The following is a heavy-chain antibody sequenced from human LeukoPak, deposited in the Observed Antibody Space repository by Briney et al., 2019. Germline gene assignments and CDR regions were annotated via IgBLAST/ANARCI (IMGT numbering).Heavy chain of an antibody. CDR1: GFTFSSYA. D-gene: IGHD3-9*01. V-gene: IGHV3-30*04. CDR2: ISYDGSNK. Sequence: PGRSLRLSCAASGFTFSSYAMHWVRQAPGKGLGWVAVISYDGSNKYYADSVKGRFTISRDNSKNTLYLQMNSLRAEDTAVYYCARDFTPPRYFDWFSYYYYGMDVWGQGTTVTVSS. CDR3: ARDFTPPRYFDWFSYYYYGMDV. J-gene: IGHJ6*02.